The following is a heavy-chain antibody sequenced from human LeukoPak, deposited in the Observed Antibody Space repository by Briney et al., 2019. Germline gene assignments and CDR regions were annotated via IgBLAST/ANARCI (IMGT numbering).Heavy chain of an antibody. J-gene: IGHJ4*02. D-gene: IGHD3-22*01. V-gene: IGHV4-39*01. CDR1: GDSISSSSYY. Sequence: SETLSLTCTVSGDSISSSSYYWGWIRQPPGKGLEWIGSIYYSGSTYYNPSLKSRVTISVDTSKNQFSLKLSSVTAADTAVYYCARVWRYYDSSGYSYYFDYWGQGTLVTVSS. CDR2: IYYSGST. CDR3: ARVWRYYDSSGYSYYFDY.